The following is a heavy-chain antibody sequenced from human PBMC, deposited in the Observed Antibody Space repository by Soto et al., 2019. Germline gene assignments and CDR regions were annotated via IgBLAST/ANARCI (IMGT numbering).Heavy chain of an antibody. CDR2: IYYTGHT. CDR1: GVSINSGGYY. J-gene: IGHJ3*02. Sequence: QVQLQESDPGLVKPSQTLSLTCSVSGVSINSGGYYWSWIRHHPGKGLEWIGYIYYTGHTFYNASLKSRVAMSLDTSKNQFSLKLSSVTAADTAVYYCARGSQLERDAVDIWGQGTMVPVSS. V-gene: IGHV4-31*03. D-gene: IGHD1-1*01. CDR3: ARGSQLERDAVDI.